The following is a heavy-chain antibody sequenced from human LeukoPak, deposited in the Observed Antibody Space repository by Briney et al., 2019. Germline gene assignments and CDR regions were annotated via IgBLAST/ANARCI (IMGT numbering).Heavy chain of an antibody. CDR3: AKAGMATYFEREDY. CDR2: TSYDGSNK. CDR1: GFTFSNYG. V-gene: IGHV3-30*18. J-gene: IGHJ4*02. Sequence: GGSLRLSCAASGFTFSNYGMHWVRQAPGKGLEWVAVTSYDGSNKYYADSVKGRFTISRDNSKNTLYMQMNSLRAEDTAVYYCAKAGMATYFEREDYWGQGTLVTVSS. D-gene: IGHD5-24*01.